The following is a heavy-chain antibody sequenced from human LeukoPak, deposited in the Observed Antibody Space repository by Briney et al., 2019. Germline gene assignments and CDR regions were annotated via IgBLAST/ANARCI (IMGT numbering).Heavy chain of an antibody. CDR1: GGSISSYY. CDR2: IYYSGST. V-gene: IGHV4-59*01. J-gene: IGHJ4*02. D-gene: IGHD3-22*01. CDR3: ASADYYDSSGYYYPN. Sequence: SETLFLTCTVSGGSISSYYWSWIRQPPGKGLEWIGYIYYSGSTNYNPSLKSRVTISVDTSKNQFSLKLSSVTAADTAVYYCASADYYDSSGYYYPNWGQGTLVTVSS.